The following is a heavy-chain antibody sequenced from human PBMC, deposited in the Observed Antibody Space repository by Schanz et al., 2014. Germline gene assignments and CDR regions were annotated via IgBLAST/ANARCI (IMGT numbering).Heavy chain of an antibody. CDR2: ISGRDVST. Sequence: EVQLLESGGGLVQPGGSLRLSCAASGFTFSSYAMPWFRQAPGMGLEWFSAISGRDVSTSYADSVRGRFTISRDNSNTSLYLHMNSLRAEVTAVYYCAYNWNLDYWGQGTRVTVSS. D-gene: IGHD1-20*01. CDR1: GFTFSSYA. V-gene: IGHV3-23*01. CDR3: AYNWNLDY. J-gene: IGHJ4*02.